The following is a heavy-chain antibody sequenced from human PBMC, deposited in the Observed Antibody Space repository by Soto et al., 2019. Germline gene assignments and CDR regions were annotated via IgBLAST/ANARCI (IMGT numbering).Heavy chain of an antibody. CDR3: ARDPGPYGDYSY. J-gene: IGHJ4*02. D-gene: IGHD4-17*01. V-gene: IGHV1-18*01. CDR1: GYTFTSYG. Sequence: ASVKVFCKASGYTFTSYGISWVRQAPGQGLEWMGWISAYNGNTNYAQKLQGRVTMTTDTSTSTAYMELSGLRSDDTAVYYCARDPGPYGDYSYWGRGTLVTVSS. CDR2: ISAYNGNT.